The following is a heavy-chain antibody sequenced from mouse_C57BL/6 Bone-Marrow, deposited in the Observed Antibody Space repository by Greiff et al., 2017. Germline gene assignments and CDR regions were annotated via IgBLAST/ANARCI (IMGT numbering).Heavy chain of an antibody. CDR1: GYSITSGYY. J-gene: IGHJ2*01. CDR2: ISYDGSN. CDR3: ARGLYYGDDGGYYFDY. Sequence: ESGPGLVKPSQSLSLTCSVTGYSITSGYYWNWIRQFPGNKLEWMGYISYDGSNNYNPSLKNRISITRDTSKNQFFLKLNSVTTEDTATYYCARGLYYGDDGGYYFDYWGQGTTLTVSS. V-gene: IGHV3-6*01. D-gene: IGHD2-2*01.